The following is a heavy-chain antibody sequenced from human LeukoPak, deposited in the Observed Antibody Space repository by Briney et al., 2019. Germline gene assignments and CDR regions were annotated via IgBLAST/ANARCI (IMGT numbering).Heavy chain of an antibody. J-gene: IGHJ4*02. CDR1: GGSISSYY. V-gene: IGHV4-59*01. Sequence: PSETLSLTCTVSGGSISSYYWSWIRQPPGKGLEWIGYIYYSGSTNYSPSLKSRVTISVDTPKNQFSLKLSSVTAADTAVYYCARLYSSSLGRVFDYWGQGTLVTVSS. D-gene: IGHD6-13*01. CDR2: IYYSGST. CDR3: ARLYSSSLGRVFDY.